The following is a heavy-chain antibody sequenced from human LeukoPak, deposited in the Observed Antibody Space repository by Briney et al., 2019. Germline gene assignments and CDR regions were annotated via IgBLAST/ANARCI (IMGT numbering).Heavy chain of an antibody. CDR3: ARDRGYDILTGYYDY. V-gene: IGHV3-30*04. CDR2: ISYDGSNK. D-gene: IGHD3-9*01. CDR1: GFTFSNYV. Sequence: GGSLRLSCAASGFTFSNYVMHWVRQAPGKGLEWVAVISYDGSNKYYADSVKGRFTISRDNAKNSLYLQMNSLRAEDTAVYYCARDRGYDILTGYYDYWGQGTLVTVSS. J-gene: IGHJ4*02.